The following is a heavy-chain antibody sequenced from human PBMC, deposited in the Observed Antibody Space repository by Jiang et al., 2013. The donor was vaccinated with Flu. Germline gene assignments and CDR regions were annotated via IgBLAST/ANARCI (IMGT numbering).Heavy chain of an antibody. CDR3: ARVEYSSSWYPXV. D-gene: IGHD6-13*01. CDR2: IYHSGST. J-gene: IGHJ4*02. CDR1: GYSISSGYY. V-gene: IGHV4-38-2*01. Sequence: VQLLESGPGLVKPPETLSLTCAVSGYSISSGYYWGWIRQPPGKGLEWIGSIYHSGSTYYNPSLKSRVTISVDTSKNQFSLKLSSVTAADTAVYYCARVEYSSSWYPXVWGQGTLVTVSS.